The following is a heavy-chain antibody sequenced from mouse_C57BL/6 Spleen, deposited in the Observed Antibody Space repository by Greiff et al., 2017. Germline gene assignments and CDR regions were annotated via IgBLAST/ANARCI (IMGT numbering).Heavy chain of an antibody. CDR1: GYTFTSYC. CDR3: ATSFGSPYYAMDY. CDR2: IDPSDSYT. V-gene: IGHV1-69*01. D-gene: IGHD1-1*01. Sequence: QVQLQQPGAELVMPGASVKLSCKASGYTFTSYCMHWVKQRPGQGLEWIGEIDPSDSYTNYNQKFKGKSTLTVDKSSSTAYMQLSSLTSEDSAVYYWATSFGSPYYAMDYWGQGTSLTVSS. J-gene: IGHJ4*01.